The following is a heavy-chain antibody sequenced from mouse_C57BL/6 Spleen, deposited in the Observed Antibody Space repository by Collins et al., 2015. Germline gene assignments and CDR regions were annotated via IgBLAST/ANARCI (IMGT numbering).Heavy chain of an antibody. D-gene: IGHD1-1*01. CDR1: GYTFTSYT. J-gene: IGHJ2*01. V-gene: IGHV1-4*02. Sequence: QVQLQQSAAELARPGASVKMSCKASGYTFTSYTMHWVKQRPGQGLEWIGYINPSSGYTEYNQKFKDKTTLTADKSSSTAYMQLSSLTSEDSAVYYCARCITTVVAGFDYWGQGTTLTVSS. CDR2: INPSSGYT. CDR3: ARCITTVVAGFDY.